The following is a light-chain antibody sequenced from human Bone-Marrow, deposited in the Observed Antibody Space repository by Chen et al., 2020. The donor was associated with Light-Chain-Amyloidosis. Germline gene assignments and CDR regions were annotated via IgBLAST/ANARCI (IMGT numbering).Light chain of an antibody. CDR2: EVT. J-gene: IGLJ2*01. Sequence: QSALTQPASVSGSPGQSITISCTGTRSDVGNYNLVSWYQQHPGKAPKLIVYEVTKRPSGVSTRFAGSKAGNTASLTISGLQAEDEAHYYGCSYAGLYTLVFGGGTKLSVV. CDR1: RSDVGNYNL. CDR3: CSYAGLYTLV. V-gene: IGLV2-23*02.